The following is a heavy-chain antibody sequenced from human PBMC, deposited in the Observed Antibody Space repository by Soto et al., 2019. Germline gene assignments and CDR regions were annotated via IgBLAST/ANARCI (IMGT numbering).Heavy chain of an antibody. V-gene: IGHV5-51*01. J-gene: IGHJ3*02. D-gene: IGHD3-16*02. CDR2: IYPGDSDT. Sequence: PGESLKISCKGSGYSFTSYWIGWVRQMPGKGLEWMGIIYPGDSDTRYSPSFQGQVTISADKSISTAYLQWSSLKASDTAMYYCARSTPSYAYIWGSYRNTGAFDIWGQGTMVTVSS. CDR1: GYSFTSYW. CDR3: ARSTPSYAYIWGSYRNTGAFDI.